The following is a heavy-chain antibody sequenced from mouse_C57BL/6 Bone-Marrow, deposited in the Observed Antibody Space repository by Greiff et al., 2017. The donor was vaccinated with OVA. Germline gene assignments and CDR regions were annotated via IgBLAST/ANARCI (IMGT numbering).Heavy chain of an antibody. Sequence: EVQVVESEGGLVQPGSSMKLSCTASGFTFSDYYMAWVRQVPEKGLEWVANINYDGSSTYYLDSLKSRFIISRDNAKNILYLQMSSLKSEDTATYYCARAYSNYQYYFDYWGQGTTLTVSS. CDR3: ARAYSNYQYYFDY. J-gene: IGHJ2*01. D-gene: IGHD2-5*01. CDR2: INYDGSST. V-gene: IGHV5-16*01. CDR1: GFTFSDYY.